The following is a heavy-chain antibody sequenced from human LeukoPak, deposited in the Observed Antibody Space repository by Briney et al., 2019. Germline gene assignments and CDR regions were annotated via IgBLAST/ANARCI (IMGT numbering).Heavy chain of an antibody. CDR1: GFTFSSYW. Sequence: PGGSLRLSCAASGFTFSSYWMHWVRQAPEKGLVWVSRINSDGSSTSYADSVKGRFTISRDNAKNTLYLQMNSLRAEDTAVYYCARHEMATIYFDYWGQGTLVTVSS. CDR2: INSDGSST. J-gene: IGHJ4*02. CDR3: ARHEMATIYFDY. D-gene: IGHD5-24*01. V-gene: IGHV3-74*01.